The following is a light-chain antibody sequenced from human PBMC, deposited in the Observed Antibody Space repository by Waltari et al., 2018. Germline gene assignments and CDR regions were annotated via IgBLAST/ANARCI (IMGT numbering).Light chain of an antibody. J-gene: IGLJ3*02. CDR1: SSDIGDYNY. Sequence: QSALTQPASVSGSPGQSITVSCTGSSSDIGDYNYVSWYQQHPGNVPKLMIYDVNNRPSGVSHRFFGSKSGNTASLTISGLQPEDEADYYCASYTSSGALMFGGGTKVTVL. V-gene: IGLV2-14*03. CDR3: ASYTSSGALM. CDR2: DVN.